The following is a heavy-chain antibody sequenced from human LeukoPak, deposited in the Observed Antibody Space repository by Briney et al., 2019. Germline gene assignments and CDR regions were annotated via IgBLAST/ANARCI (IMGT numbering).Heavy chain of an antibody. Sequence: GGSLRLSCAASGFTFSSYAMHWVRQAPGKGLEWVAVISYDGSNKYYADSVKGRFTISRDNSKNTLYLQMNSLRAEDTAVYYCARDGQQWLVNAFDIWGQGTMVTVSS. CDR3: ARDGQQWLVNAFDI. CDR1: GFTFSSYA. D-gene: IGHD6-19*01. CDR2: ISYDGSNK. V-gene: IGHV3-30-3*01. J-gene: IGHJ3*02.